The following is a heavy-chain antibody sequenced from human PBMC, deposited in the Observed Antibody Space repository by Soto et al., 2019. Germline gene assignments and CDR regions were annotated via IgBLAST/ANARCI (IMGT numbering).Heavy chain of an antibody. CDR1: GFTFSSYA. CDR3: AKGLAVAGGGAAAS. D-gene: IGHD6-19*01. V-gene: IGHV3-23*01. Sequence: GGSLRLSCAASGFTFSSYAMSWVRQAPGKGLEWVSAISGSGGSTYYADSVKGRFTISRDNSKNTLYLQMNSLRAEDTAVYYCAKGLAVAGGGAAASWGQGTLVTVSS. CDR2: ISGSGGST. J-gene: IGHJ5*02.